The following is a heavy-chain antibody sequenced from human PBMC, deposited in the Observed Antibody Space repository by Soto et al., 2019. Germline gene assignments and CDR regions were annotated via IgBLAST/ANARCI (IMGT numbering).Heavy chain of an antibody. J-gene: IGHJ4*02. CDR2: IKQDGSEK. CDR1: GFTFSSYW. CDR3: ARDIVLIVYASTYFDY. D-gene: IGHD2-8*01. V-gene: IGHV3-7*01. Sequence: GGSLRLSCAASGFTFSSYWMSWVRQAPGKGLEWVANIKQDGSEKYYVDSVKGRFTISRDNAKNSLYLQMNSLRAEDTAVYYCARDIVLIVYASTYFDYWGQGTLVTVSS.